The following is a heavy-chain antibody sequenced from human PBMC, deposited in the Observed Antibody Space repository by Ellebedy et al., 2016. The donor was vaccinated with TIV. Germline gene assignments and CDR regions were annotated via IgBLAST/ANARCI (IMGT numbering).Heavy chain of an antibody. CDR1: GDSISGSY. J-gene: IGHJ3*02. CDR3: ARTNAFDI. V-gene: IGHV4-59*01. Sequence: PSETLSLTCTVSGDSISGSYWNWIRQPPGRGLEWIGCIYYTGTTYYNPSLKSRVTISLDTSKNQFSLKVNSVTAAETAVYYCARTNAFDIWGRGTMVTVSS. CDR2: IYYTGTT.